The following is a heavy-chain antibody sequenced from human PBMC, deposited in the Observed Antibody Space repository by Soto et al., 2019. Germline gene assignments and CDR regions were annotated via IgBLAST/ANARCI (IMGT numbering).Heavy chain of an antibody. CDR3: ARSGGWHNWFDP. CDR1: GGSISSYY. Sequence: SETLSLTCTVSGGSISSYYWSWIRQPPGKGLEWIGYIYYSGSTNYNPSLKSRVTISVDTSKNQFSLKLSSVTAADTAVYYCARSGGWHNWFDPWGQGTLVTVSS. J-gene: IGHJ5*02. D-gene: IGHD6-19*01. V-gene: IGHV4-59*01. CDR2: IYYSGST.